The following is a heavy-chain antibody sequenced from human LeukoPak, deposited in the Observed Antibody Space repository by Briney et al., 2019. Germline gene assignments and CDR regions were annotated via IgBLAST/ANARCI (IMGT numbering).Heavy chain of an antibody. CDR3: ASRRGYTLDY. Sequence: SETLSLTCGVSGGSVSSTNWWTWIRQPPGKGLEWIGEVHLDGRTNFNPSLKSRLTMSVDLSENPVSLKLTSVTAADTAVYYCASRRGYTLDYWGQGTLVTVSS. V-gene: IGHV4-4*02. D-gene: IGHD5-18*01. J-gene: IGHJ4*02. CDR1: GGSVSSTNW. CDR2: VHLDGRT.